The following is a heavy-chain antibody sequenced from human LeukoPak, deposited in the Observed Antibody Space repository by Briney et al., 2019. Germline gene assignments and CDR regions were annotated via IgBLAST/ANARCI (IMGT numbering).Heavy chain of an antibody. CDR1: GYTLTELS. J-gene: IGHJ4*02. Sequence: ASVKVSCKVSGYTLTELSMHWVRQAPGKGLEWMGGFDPEDGETIYAQKFQGRVTMTEDTSTDTAYMELSSLRSEDTAVYYCATEAYTGGYNQPGQSGFDYWGQGTLVTVSS. CDR2: FDPEDGET. CDR3: ATEAYTGGYNQPGQSGFDY. D-gene: IGHD5-24*01. V-gene: IGHV1-24*01.